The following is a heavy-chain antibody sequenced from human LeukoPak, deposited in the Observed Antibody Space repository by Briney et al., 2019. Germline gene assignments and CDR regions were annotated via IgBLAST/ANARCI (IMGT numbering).Heavy chain of an antibody. Sequence: PSETLSLTCTVSGYSISSGYYWGWIRQPPGKGLEWIGYIYYSGSTNYNPSLKSRVTISVDTSKNQFSLKLSSVTAADTAVYYCARDGDDFWSGYYTGWFDPWGQGTLVTVSS. D-gene: IGHD3-3*01. V-gene: IGHV4-38-2*02. CDR3: ARDGDDFWSGYYTGWFDP. CDR2: IYYSGST. CDR1: GYSISSGYY. J-gene: IGHJ5*02.